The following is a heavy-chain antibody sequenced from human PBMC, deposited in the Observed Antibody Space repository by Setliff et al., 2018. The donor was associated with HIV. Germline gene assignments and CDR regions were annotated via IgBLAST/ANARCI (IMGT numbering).Heavy chain of an antibody. CDR1: GFTFSGAE. CDR3: ARDIPFGDLLMLQAYMDV. D-gene: IGHD3-10*01. Sequence: GESLKISCAASGFTFSGAEIHWVRQASGKGLEWVGRIRSKADKYATDYGASAKGRFIISRDDSKKTAYLQMSSLRAEDTAMYYCARDIPFGDLLMLQAYMDVWGKGTTVTVSS. J-gene: IGHJ6*04. CDR2: IRSKADKYAT. V-gene: IGHV3-73*01.